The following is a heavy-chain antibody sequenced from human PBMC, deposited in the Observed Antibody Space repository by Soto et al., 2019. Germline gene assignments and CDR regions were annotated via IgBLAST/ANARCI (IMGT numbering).Heavy chain of an antibody. CDR3: TIETVAGDNEVFDY. CDR2: ISAYNGDT. CDR1: GYSFITYD. V-gene: IGHV1-18*01. D-gene: IGHD6-19*01. Sequence: ASVKVSCKTSGYSFITYDINWVRQAPGQGLEWMGWISAYNGDTNYAEKFQGGVTMTTDTSTSTAYMEMRRLRSDDTAVYYCTIETVAGDNEVFDYWGQGTLVTVSS. J-gene: IGHJ4*02.